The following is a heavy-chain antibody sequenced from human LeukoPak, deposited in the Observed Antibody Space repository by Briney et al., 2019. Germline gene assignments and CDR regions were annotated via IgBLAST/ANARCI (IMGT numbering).Heavy chain of an antibody. CDR2: IYYSGST. V-gene: IGHV4-39*02. J-gene: IGHJ4*02. CDR1: GGSISISSYY. D-gene: IGHD3-22*01. Sequence: SETLSLTCTVSGGSISISSYYWGWIRQPPGKGLEWIGSIYYSGSTYYNPSLKSRVTISVDTSKNQFSLKLSSVTAEDTAVYYCARDQLQDRGIVVAHDYWGQGTLVTVSS. CDR3: ARDQLQDRGIVVAHDY.